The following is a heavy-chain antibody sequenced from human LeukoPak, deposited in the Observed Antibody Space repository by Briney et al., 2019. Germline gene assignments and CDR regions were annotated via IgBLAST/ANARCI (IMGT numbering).Heavy chain of an antibody. D-gene: IGHD3-10*01. Sequence: PGGSLRLSCAASGFTFSSYAMSWVRQAPGKGLEWVSAISGSGGSTYYADSVKGRFTISRDNSKNTLYLQMNSLRAEDTAVYYCARGPLYYYGSGSYYPPFLWGQGTLVTVSS. CDR3: ARGPLYYYGSGSYYPPFL. V-gene: IGHV3-23*01. J-gene: IGHJ4*02. CDR2: ISGSGGST. CDR1: GFTFSSYA.